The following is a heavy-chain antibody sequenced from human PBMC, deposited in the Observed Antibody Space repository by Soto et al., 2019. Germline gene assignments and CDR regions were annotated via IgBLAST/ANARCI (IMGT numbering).Heavy chain of an antibody. CDR3: ARDGIAALPIASFDP. J-gene: IGHJ5*02. V-gene: IGHV1-69*12. Sequence: QVQLVQSGAEVKKPGSSVKVSCKASGGTFSSYAIRWVRQAPGQRLEWMGGIIPIFGTANYAQKCQGRVTITVEYSTSTAAMELSRLTSEPTAVYYLARDGIAALPIASFDPWGQGTLVTVSS. CDR1: GGTFSSYA. CDR2: IIPIFGTA. D-gene: IGHD6-6*01.